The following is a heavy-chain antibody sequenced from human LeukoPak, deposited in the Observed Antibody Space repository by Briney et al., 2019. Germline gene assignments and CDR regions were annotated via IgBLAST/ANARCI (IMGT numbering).Heavy chain of an antibody. J-gene: IGHJ4*02. D-gene: IGHD3-10*01. CDR2: TYYRSKWYN. Sequence: SQTLSLTCAISGDSVSSNSAAWNWFRQSPSRGLEWLGRTYYRSKWYNDYAQSVKSRITINPETSKNQISLQLNSVTPEDTAVYYCAAGTGVLDYWGQGTLVTVSS. CDR1: GDSVSSNSAA. V-gene: IGHV6-1*01. CDR3: AAGTGVLDY.